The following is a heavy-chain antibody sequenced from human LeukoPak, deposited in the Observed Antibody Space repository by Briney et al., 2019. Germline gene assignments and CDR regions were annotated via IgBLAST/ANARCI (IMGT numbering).Heavy chain of an antibody. CDR1: GYTFTGYY. CDR3: ARAPPEYYYYYMDV. J-gene: IGHJ6*03. CDR2: INPNSGGT. V-gene: IGHV1-2*02. Sequence: GASVKVSCKASGYTFTGYYMHWVRQAPGQGLEWMGWINPNSGGTSYAQKFQGRVTMTRDTSTSTVYMELSSLRSEDTAVYYCARAPPEYYYYYMDVWGKGTTVTISS.